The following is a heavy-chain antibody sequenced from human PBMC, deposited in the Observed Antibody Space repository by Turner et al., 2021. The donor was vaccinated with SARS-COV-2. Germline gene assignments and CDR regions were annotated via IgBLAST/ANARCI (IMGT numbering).Heavy chain of an antibody. Sequence: QVQLVESGGGVVQPGRSLRPPFAASGFTLRSYGMHWVRQAPGKGLEWVAVILDDGSNKYYADSVKGRFTISRDNSKNTLYLQMNSLRAEDTAVYYCAKTHASYCSGGSCYSGYFDYWGQGTLVTVSS. V-gene: IGHV3-30*18. CDR1: GFTLRSYG. J-gene: IGHJ4*02. CDR3: AKTHASYCSGGSCYSGYFDY. D-gene: IGHD2-15*01. CDR2: ILDDGSNK.